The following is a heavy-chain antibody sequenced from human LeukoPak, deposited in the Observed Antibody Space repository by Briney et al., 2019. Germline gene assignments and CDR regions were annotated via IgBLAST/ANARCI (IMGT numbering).Heavy chain of an antibody. V-gene: IGHV4-31*03. D-gene: IGHD6-13*01. CDR3: ARGPSSGIAAAGSFDY. CDR1: GGSISSGGYY. CDR2: IYYSGST. J-gene: IGHJ4*02. Sequence: SETLSLTCTVSGGSISSGGYYWSWIRQHPGKGLEWIGYIYYSGSTYYNPSLKSRVTISVDTSKNQFSLKLSSVTAADTAVYYCARGPSSGIAAAGSFDYWGQGTLVTVSS.